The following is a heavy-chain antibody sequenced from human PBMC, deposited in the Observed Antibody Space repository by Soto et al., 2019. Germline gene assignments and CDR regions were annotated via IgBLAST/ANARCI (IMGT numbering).Heavy chain of an antibody. Sequence: GASVKVSCKASGGTFSSYAISWVRQAPGQGLEWMGGIIPIFGTANYAQKFQGRATITADESTSTAYMELSSLRSEDTAVYYCARGLSNYAHYYYYGMDVWGQGTTVTVSS. V-gene: IGHV1-69*13. CDR3: ARGLSNYAHYYYYGMDV. CDR1: GGTFSSYA. D-gene: IGHD4-4*01. CDR2: IIPIFGTA. J-gene: IGHJ6*02.